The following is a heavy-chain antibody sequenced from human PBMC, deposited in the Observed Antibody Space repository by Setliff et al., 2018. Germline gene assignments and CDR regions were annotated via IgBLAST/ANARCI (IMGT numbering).Heavy chain of an antibody. CDR3: ARETLPYYFDY. CDR2: IKQDGSAK. Sequence: GGSLRLSCAASGFTFSRYWMSWVRQAPGKGLEWVANIKQDGSAKYYVDSVKGRFTFSRDNANNSLYLQMSSLRAEDTAVYYCARETLPYYFDYWGQGTLVTVSS. CDR1: GFTFSRYW. J-gene: IGHJ4*02. V-gene: IGHV3-7*01.